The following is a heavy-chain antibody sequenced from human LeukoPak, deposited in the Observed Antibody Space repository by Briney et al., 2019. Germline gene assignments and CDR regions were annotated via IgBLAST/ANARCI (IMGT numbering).Heavy chain of an antibody. CDR1: GYTFTSYF. D-gene: IGHD6-25*01. J-gene: IGHJ4*02. CDR2: INPRGGST. V-gene: IGHV1-46*01. CDR3: AGVGVTAATADY. Sequence: ASVKVSCKASGYTFTSYFMHWMRQAPGQGPEWMGIINPRGGSTEYSHKFQGRLTMTSDTSTSTVYMELNSLRSEDTAVYFCAGVGVTAATADYWGQGTLVTVSS.